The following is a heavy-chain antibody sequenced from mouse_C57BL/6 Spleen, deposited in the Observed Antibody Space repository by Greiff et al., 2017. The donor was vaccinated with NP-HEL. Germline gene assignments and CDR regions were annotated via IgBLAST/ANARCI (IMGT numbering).Heavy chain of an antibody. D-gene: IGHD2-1*01. CDR2: IDPSDSET. Sequence: QVQLQQPGAELVRPGSSVKLSCKASGYTFTSYWMHWVKQRPIQGLEWIGNIDPSDSETHYNQKFKDKATLTVDKSSSTAYMQLSSLTSEDSAVYYCARRNYGNPGGFADWGQGTLVTVSA. V-gene: IGHV1-52*01. CDR3: ARRNYGNPGGFAD. CDR1: GYTFTSYW. J-gene: IGHJ3*01.